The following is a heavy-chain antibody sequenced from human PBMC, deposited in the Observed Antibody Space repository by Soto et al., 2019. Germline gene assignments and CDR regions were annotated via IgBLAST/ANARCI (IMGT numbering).Heavy chain of an antibody. CDR2: ISYDGSNK. V-gene: IGHV3-30*18. CDR3: AKNGGCSGGSCYPPAFDI. D-gene: IGHD2-15*01. J-gene: IGHJ3*02. Sequence: PGGSLRLSCAASGFTFSSYGMHWVRQAPGKGLEWVAVISYDGSNKYYADSVKGRFTTSRDNSKNTLYLQMNSLRAEDTAVYYCAKNGGCSGGSCYPPAFDIWGQGTMVTVS. CDR1: GFTFSSYG.